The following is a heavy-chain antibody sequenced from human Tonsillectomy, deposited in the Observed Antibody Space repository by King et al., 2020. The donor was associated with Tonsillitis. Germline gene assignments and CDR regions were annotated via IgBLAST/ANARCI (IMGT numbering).Heavy chain of an antibody. CDR3: ARDGGYPPSRFDI. V-gene: IGHV3-33*05. Sequence: VQLVESGGGVVQAGRSLRLSCAASGFTFKSYGMHWVRPVSGKGLEWVAAISHDGIKEYYAHSVGGRFTISRDNSKSTLYLQMDTLRFEDTAVYYCARDGGYPPSRFDIWGQGTTVTVSS. CDR2: ISHDGIKE. CDR1: GFTFKSYG. J-gene: IGHJ3*02. D-gene: IGHD5-12*01.